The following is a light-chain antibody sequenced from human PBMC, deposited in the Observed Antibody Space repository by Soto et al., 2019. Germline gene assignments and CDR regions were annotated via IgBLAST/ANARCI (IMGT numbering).Light chain of an antibody. CDR3: SSYTSSRTHVV. CDR1: SADVGGYNF. Sequence: QSALTQPASVSGSPGQSITISCTGTSADVGGYNFVSWYQHHPGKAPKLMIYDVSNRPAGVSNRFAGSKSANTASLTISGIQAEDEADYYCSSYTSSRTHVVFGGGTKLTVL. J-gene: IGLJ2*01. V-gene: IGLV2-14*03. CDR2: DVS.